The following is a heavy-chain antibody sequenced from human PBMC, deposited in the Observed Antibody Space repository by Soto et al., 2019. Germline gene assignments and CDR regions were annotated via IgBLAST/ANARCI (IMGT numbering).Heavy chain of an antibody. J-gene: IGHJ5*02. CDR2: IYHSGST. CDR3: ARVPGP. CDR1: GGSISSGGYS. Sequence: QLQLQESGSGLVKPSQTLSLTCAVSGGSISSGGYSWSWIRQPPGKALEWIGYIYHSGSTYYNPSFQSGVTIAVDRSKSQFSLKRSSVTAADPAVYYCARVPGPWGQGTLVPVSS. D-gene: IGHD7-27*01. V-gene: IGHV4-30-2*01.